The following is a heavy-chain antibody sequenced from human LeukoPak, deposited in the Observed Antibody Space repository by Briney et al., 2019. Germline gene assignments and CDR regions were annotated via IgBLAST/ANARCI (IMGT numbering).Heavy chain of an antibody. CDR1: GFTFSSHW. CDR3: VRMFSGPLDY. J-gene: IGHJ4*02. D-gene: IGHD3-10*02. CDR2: INSDGTST. V-gene: IGHV3-74*01. Sequence: PGGSLRLSCVASGFTFSSHWMHWVRQAPGKGLVWVSRINSDGTSTNYADSVKGRVTISRDNAKSTLYLQMNSLRAEDTAVYYCVRMFSGPLDYWGQGTLVTVS.